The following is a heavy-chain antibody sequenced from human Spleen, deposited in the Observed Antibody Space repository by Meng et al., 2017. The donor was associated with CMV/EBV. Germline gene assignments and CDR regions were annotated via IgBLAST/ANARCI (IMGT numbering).Heavy chain of an antibody. Sequence: ASVKVSCKASGGTFSSYAISWVRQAPGQGLEWMGWISAYNGNTNYAQKLQGRVTMTTDTSTSTAYMELRSLRSDDTAVYYCARPRSTSYYYYGMDVWGQGTTVTVSS. CDR3: ARPRSTSYYYYGMDV. CDR1: GGTFSSYA. CDR2: ISAYNGNT. J-gene: IGHJ6*02. D-gene: IGHD2-2*01. V-gene: IGHV1-18*01.